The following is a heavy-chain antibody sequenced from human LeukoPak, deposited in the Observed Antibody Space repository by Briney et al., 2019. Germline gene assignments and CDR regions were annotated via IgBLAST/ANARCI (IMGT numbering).Heavy chain of an antibody. CDR3: ARDREGAYYYYMDV. CDR1: GFTFSSYW. Sequence: GGSLRLSCAASGFTFSSYWMHWVRQAPGKGLVWVSRINSDGSSTSYADSVKGRFTISRDNAKNSLYLQMNSLRAEDTAVYYCARDREGAYYYYMDVWGKGTTVTISS. V-gene: IGHV3-74*01. CDR2: INSDGSST. J-gene: IGHJ6*03. D-gene: IGHD1-26*01.